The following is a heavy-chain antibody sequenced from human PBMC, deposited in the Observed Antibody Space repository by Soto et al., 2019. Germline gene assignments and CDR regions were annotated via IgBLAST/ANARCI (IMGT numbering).Heavy chain of an antibody. CDR2: IYPGDSDT. CDR3: AKQYYDFWSGYSAFDI. D-gene: IGHD3-3*01. CDR1: GYSFTSYW. J-gene: IGHJ3*02. Sequence: GESLKISCQGSGYSFTSYWIGWVRQMPGKGLEWMGIIYPGDSDTRYSPSFQGQVTISADKSISTAYLQWSSLKASDTAMYYCAKQYYDFWSGYSAFDIWGQGTMVTVSS. V-gene: IGHV5-51*01.